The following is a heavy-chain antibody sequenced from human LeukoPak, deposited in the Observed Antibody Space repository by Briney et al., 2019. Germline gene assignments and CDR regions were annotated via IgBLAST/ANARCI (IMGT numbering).Heavy chain of an antibody. CDR3: ATRYYYDSSGHGAFDI. CDR2: ISSSGST. J-gene: IGHJ3*02. D-gene: IGHD3-22*01. CDR1: GGSIRSYY. V-gene: IGHV4-4*08. Sequence: PSETLSLTCTVSGGSIRSYYWSWIRQPPGKGLEWIGRISSSGSTNYNPSLKSRVTISVDTSKNQFSLKLSSVTAADTAVYYCATRYYYDSSGHGAFDIWGQGTMVTVSS.